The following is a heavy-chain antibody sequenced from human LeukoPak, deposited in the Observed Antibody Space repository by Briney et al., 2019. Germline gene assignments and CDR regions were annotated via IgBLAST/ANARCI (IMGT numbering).Heavy chain of an antibody. CDR1: GFIFSSYD. V-gene: IGHV3-23*01. CDR3: AMKLPGNPYYLDY. CDR2: ISYGGEYT. Sequence: GGSLRLSCAASGFIFSSYDMTWVRQAPGKGLEYVSSISYGGEYTFYAGSVKGRFTVSRDNSRNTLYLQMNSLRGEDTDLYFCAMKLPGNPYYLDYWGQGTLVTVSS. D-gene: IGHD1-14*01. J-gene: IGHJ4*02.